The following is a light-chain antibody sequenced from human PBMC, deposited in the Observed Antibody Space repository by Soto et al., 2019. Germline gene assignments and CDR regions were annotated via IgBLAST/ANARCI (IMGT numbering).Light chain of an antibody. Sequence: QAVVTQPPSSSGTPGQRVTISCSGSTSNIGSNSVNWYQHLPGTAPKLLLYRNSQRPSGVPDRFSGSKSGTSASLAISGLQSDDEADYYCAAWDDSLKAVLFGGGTKVTVL. J-gene: IGLJ2*01. CDR1: TSNIGSNS. CDR2: RNS. CDR3: AAWDDSLKAVL. V-gene: IGLV1-44*01.